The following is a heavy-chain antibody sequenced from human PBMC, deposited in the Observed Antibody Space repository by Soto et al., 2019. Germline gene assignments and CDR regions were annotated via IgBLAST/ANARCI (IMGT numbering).Heavy chain of an antibody. CDR3: ARDPNYGDYVEDYYYGMDV. J-gene: IGHJ6*02. Sequence: RASVKVSCKASGYTFTSYGISWVRQAPGQGLEWMGWISAYNGNTNYAQKLQGRVTMTTDTSTSTAYMELRSLRSDDTAVYYCARDPNYGDYVEDYYYGMDVWGQGTTVTVSS. CDR1: GYTFTSYG. CDR2: ISAYNGNT. V-gene: IGHV1-18*01. D-gene: IGHD4-17*01.